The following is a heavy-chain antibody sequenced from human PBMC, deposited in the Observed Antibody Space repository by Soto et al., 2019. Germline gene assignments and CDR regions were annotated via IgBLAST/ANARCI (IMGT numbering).Heavy chain of an antibody. D-gene: IGHD1-26*01. CDR3: ARNSGCNACDI. J-gene: IGHJ3*02. CDR1: PGSITSGAKC. V-gene: IGHV4-30-4*01. Sequence: QTLSHRCPVSPGSITSGAKCWSWVLKPPGKGLEWIGYIYYSGSSYYNPSLKSRVTISVDTSRNQCSLKLSSVTAADTAVYYCARNSGCNACDIWGQGTMVSVSS. CDR2: IYYSGSS.